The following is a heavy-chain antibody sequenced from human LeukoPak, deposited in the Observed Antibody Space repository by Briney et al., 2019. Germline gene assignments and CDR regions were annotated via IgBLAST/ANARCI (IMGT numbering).Heavy chain of an antibody. J-gene: IGHJ3*02. CDR2: IYYSGST. Sequence: PSETLSLTCTVSGGSISSGGYYWRWIRQHPGKGLEWIGYIYYSGSTYYNPSLKSRVTISVDTSKDQFSLKLSSVTAADTAVYYCARGNGYQLPSGVGAFDIWGQGTMVTVSS. CDR1: GGSISSGGYY. V-gene: IGHV4-31*03. CDR3: ARGNGYQLPSGVGAFDI. D-gene: IGHD2-2*01.